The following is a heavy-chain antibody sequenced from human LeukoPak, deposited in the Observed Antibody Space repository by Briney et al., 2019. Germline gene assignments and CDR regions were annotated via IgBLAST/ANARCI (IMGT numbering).Heavy chain of an antibody. CDR1: GYTFTSYA. D-gene: IGHD6-6*01. J-gene: IGHJ5*02. CDR3: ARERPGSIAGGFDP. Sequence: ASVNVSCKASGYTFTSYAMNWVRQAPGQGLEWMGWINTNTGNPTYAQGFTGRFVFSLDTSVSTAYLQISSLKAEDTAVYYCARERPGSIAGGFDPWGQGTLVTVSS. V-gene: IGHV7-4-1*02. CDR2: INTNTGNP.